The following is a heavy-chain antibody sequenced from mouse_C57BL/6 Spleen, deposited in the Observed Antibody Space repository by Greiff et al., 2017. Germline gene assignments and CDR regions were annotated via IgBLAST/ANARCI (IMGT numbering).Heavy chain of an antibody. V-gene: IGHV1-82*01. D-gene: IGHD1-1*01. Sequence: QVQLQQSGPELVKPGASVKISCKASGYAFSSSWMNWVKQRPGKGLEWIGRIYPGDGDTNYNGKFKGKATLTADKSSSTAYMQLSSLTSEDSAVYFCARSLYYYGSRRNWYFDVWGTGTTVTVSS. CDR2: IYPGDGDT. CDR1: GYAFSSSW. CDR3: ARSLYYYGSRRNWYFDV. J-gene: IGHJ1*03.